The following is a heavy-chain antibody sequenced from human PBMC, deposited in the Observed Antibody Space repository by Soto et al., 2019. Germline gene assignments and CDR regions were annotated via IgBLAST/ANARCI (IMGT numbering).Heavy chain of an antibody. CDR2: IIPIFGTA. J-gene: IGHJ3*02. Sequence: ASVKVSCKASGGTFSSYAISWVRQAPGQGLEWMGGIIPIFGTANYAQKFQGRVTITADESTSTAYMELSSLRSEDTAVYYCAREDYYDSSGSGGIWGQGTMVTVSS. CDR3: AREDYYDSSGSGGI. CDR1: GGTFSSYA. V-gene: IGHV1-69*13. D-gene: IGHD3-22*01.